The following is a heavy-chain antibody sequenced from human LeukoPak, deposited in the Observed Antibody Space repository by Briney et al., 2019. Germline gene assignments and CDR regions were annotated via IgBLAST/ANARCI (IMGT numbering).Heavy chain of an antibody. CDR1: GGSISSYY. CDR3: ATRRGYCSGGNCNYYFDY. D-gene: IGHD2-15*01. V-gene: IGHV4-59*01. J-gene: IGHJ4*02. CDR2: IYSSGST. Sequence: SETLSLTCTVSGGSISSYYWNWIRQPPGKGLEWIGYIYSSGSTNYNPSLKSRVTTSVDTSKNQFSLKLSSVTAVDTAVYYCATRRGYCSGGNCNYYFDYWGQGTLVTVSS.